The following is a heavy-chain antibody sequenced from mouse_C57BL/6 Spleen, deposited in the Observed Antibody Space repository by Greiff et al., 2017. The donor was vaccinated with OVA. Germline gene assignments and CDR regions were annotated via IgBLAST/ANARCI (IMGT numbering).Heavy chain of an antibody. CDR1: GYTFTSYG. Sequence: VQLKESGAELVRPGSSVKMSCKTSGYTFTSYGINWVKQRPGQGLEWIGYIYIGNGYTEYNEKFKGKATLTSDTSFSTAYMQLSSLTSEDSAIYFCARDLYYDYDGFAYWGQGTLVTVSA. J-gene: IGHJ3*01. CDR3: ARDLYYDYDGFAY. V-gene: IGHV1-58*01. CDR2: IYIGNGYT. D-gene: IGHD2-4*01.